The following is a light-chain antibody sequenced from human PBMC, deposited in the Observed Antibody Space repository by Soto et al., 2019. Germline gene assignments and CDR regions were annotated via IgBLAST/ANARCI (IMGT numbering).Light chain of an antibody. Sequence: EIVMTQSPDTLSVSPGERATLSCRASQSIINNLAWDQQKPGQAPRLLIYGASIRATGFPARFSGSGSGTEFTLPISSLQSEDFAVYYCQQYNDWPPLTFGGGTKVEIK. CDR1: QSIINN. CDR3: QQYNDWPPLT. J-gene: IGKJ4*01. V-gene: IGKV3-15*01. CDR2: GAS.